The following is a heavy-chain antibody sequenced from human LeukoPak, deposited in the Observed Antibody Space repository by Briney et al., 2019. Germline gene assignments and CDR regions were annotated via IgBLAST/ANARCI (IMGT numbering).Heavy chain of an antibody. CDR2: ISGDGRST. CDR3: VVNIGSGTYGYFQP. Sequence: PGGSHRLSCAASGFTFSSQWMHWVRQAPGKGLVWVSRISGDGRSTSYADFVKGRFTISRDNGKRTAYLQLNSLSAEDTAVYYCVVNIGSGTYGYFQPWGQGTLVTVSA. J-gene: IGHJ1*01. CDR1: GFTFSSQW. V-gene: IGHV3-74*03. D-gene: IGHD3-10*01.